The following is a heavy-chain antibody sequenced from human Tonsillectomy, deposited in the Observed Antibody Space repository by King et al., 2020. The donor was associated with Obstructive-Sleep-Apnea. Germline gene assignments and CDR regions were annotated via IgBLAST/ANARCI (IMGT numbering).Heavy chain of an antibody. CDR1: GGSISSSSYY. J-gene: IGHJ6*02. V-gene: IGHV4-39*07. D-gene: IGHD2-2*01. CDR3: AREGDIVVVPAANMDV. CDR2: IYYSGGT. Sequence: QLQESGPGLVKPSETLSLTCSVSGGSISSSSYYWGWIRQPPGKGLEWIGSIYYSGGTYSNPSLKSRGTISVDTSKNQFSLNLSPSTAADTAVYYCAREGDIVVVPAANMDVWGQGTTVTVSS.